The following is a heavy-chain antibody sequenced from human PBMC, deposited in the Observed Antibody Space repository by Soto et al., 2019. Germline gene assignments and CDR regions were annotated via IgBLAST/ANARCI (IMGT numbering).Heavy chain of an antibody. D-gene: IGHD1-26*01. CDR1: GFTFSDYY. CDR2: LSTGTPYT. V-gene: IGHV3-11*06. J-gene: IGHJ4*02. CDR3: ARDMETYSGNYAFDY. Sequence: QVQLVESGGVLVKPGGSLRLSCAASGFTFSDYYMSWFRQAPGKGLEWRSYLSTGTPYTNYADSVKGRFTISRDNAKNSLYLQMNSLREEDTAVYYCARDMETYSGNYAFDYWGQGTLVTVSS.